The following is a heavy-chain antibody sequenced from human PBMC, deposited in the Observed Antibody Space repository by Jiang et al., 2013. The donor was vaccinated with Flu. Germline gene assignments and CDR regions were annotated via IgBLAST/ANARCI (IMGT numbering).Heavy chain of an antibody. Sequence: LKSRVTISVDTSKNQFSLKLSSVTAADTAVYYCARDSSWGVFDYWGQGTLVTVSS. CDR3: ARDSSWGVFDY. J-gene: IGHJ4*02. V-gene: IGHV4-31*02. D-gene: IGHD2-2*01.